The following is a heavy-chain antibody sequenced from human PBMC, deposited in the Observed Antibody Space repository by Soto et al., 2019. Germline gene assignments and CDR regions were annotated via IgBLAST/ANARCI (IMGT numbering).Heavy chain of an antibody. CDR3: AREGGITMVRGDYYYGMDV. CDR1: GGTFSSYT. CDR2: IIPILGIA. V-gene: IGHV1-69*08. D-gene: IGHD3-10*01. Sequence: QVQLVQSGAEVKKPGSSVKVSCKASGGTFSSYTISWLRQAPGQRLEWMGRIIPILGIANYEQKFQGRVTSTEDKSTSTAYMELSSLRSEDTAVYYWAREGGITMVRGDYYYGMDVWGQGTTVTVSS. J-gene: IGHJ6*02.